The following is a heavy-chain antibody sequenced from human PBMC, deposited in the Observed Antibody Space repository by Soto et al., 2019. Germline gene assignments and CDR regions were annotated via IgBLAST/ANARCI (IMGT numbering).Heavy chain of an antibody. CDR2: ISSSGSTI. Sequence: GGSLRLSCAASGFTFSDYYMSWIRQAPGKGLEWVSYISSSGSTIYYADSVKGRFTISRDNAKNSLYLQMNSLRAEDTAVYYCARDLTYIWGRYDYPFDIWGQGTMVTVSS. V-gene: IGHV3-11*01. CDR1: GFTFSDYY. D-gene: IGHD3-16*01. CDR3: ARDLTYIWGRYDYPFDI. J-gene: IGHJ3*02.